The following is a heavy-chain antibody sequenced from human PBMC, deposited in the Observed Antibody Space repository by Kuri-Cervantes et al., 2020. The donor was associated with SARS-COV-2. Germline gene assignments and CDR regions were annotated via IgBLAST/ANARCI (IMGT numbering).Heavy chain of an antibody. CDR2: ISGSGGST. CDR1: GFTFSSYA. CDR3: ASGYSIDY. J-gene: IGHJ4*02. D-gene: IGHD3-22*01. Sequence: ESLKISCAASGFTFSSYAMSWVRQAPGKGLEWVSAISGSGGSTYYADSVKGRFTISRDDSKNTLYLQMNSLRAEDTAVYYCASGYSIDYWGQGTLVTVSS. V-gene: IGHV3-23*01.